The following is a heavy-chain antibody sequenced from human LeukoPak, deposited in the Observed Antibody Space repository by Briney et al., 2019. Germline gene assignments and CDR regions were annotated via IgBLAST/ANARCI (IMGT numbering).Heavy chain of an antibody. CDR1: GFTFSSYW. V-gene: IGHV3-53*01. J-gene: IGHJ4*02. CDR2: IYSGGST. D-gene: IGHD3-22*01. CDR3: AACYDSSGYYDY. Sequence: PGGSLRLSCAASGFTFSSYWMHWVRQAPGKGLEWVSVIYSGGSTYYADSVKGRLTISRDNSKNTLYLEMNSLRAEDTAVYYCAACYDSSGYYDYWGQGTLVTVFS.